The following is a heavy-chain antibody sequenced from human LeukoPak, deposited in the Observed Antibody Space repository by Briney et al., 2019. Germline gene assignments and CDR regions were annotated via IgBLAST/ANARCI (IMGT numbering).Heavy chain of an antibody. V-gene: IGHV1-2*02. J-gene: IGHJ3*02. CDR3: ASMADIVVVPARAFDI. Sequence: ASVKVSCKASGYTFTGYYMHWVRQAPGQGLEWMGWINPNSGGTNYAQKFQGRVTMTRDPSISTAYMELSRLRSDDTAVYYCASMADIVVVPARAFDIWGQGTMVTVSS. D-gene: IGHD2-2*01. CDR1: GYTFTGYY. CDR2: INPNSGGT.